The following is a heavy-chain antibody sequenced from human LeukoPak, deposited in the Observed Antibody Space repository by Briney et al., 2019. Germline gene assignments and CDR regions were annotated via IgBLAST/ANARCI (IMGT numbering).Heavy chain of an antibody. Sequence: PGGSLRLSCVASGFSFSDYSMNWVRQAPGKGLEWVSSIRSDNDYRYYADSVKGRFTISRDNAKNSLSLQMNSLRAEDTAVYYCAKDIKAYYDSSGYYPDAFDIWGQGTMVTVSS. D-gene: IGHD3-22*01. J-gene: IGHJ3*02. CDR1: GFSFSDYS. CDR2: IRSDNDYR. V-gene: IGHV3-21*06. CDR3: AKDIKAYYDSSGYYPDAFDI.